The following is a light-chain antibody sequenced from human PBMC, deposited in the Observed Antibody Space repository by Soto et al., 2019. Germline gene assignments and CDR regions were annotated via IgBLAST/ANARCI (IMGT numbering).Light chain of an antibody. CDR2: LGS. J-gene: IGKJ3*01. Sequence: DIVMTQSPLSLPVTPGEPASISCRSSQSLLHSNGYNYFEWYLQKPGQSPQLLIYLGSDRASGVTDRFSGSGSGTYFILKISRVDAEYVAVYYCMQGISGFTFGPGTKVEIK. CDR1: QSLLHSNGYNY. V-gene: IGKV2-28*01. CDR3: MQGISGFT.